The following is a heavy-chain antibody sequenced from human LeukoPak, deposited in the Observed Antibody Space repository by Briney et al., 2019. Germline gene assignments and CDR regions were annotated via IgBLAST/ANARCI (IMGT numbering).Heavy chain of an antibody. D-gene: IGHD2-21*02. CDR3: ASQGSYCGGDCPLDY. V-gene: IGHV4-30-4*01. CDR1: GGSISSGDYY. J-gene: IGHJ4*02. Sequence: SETLSLTCTVSGGSISSGDYYWSWIRQPPGKGLEWIGYIYYSGSTYYNLSLKSRVTISVDTSKNQFSLKLSSVTAADTAVYYCASQGSYCGGDCPLDYWGQGTLVTVSS. CDR2: IYYSGST.